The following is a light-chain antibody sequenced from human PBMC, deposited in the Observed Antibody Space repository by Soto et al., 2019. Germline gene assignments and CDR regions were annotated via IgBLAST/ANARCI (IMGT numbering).Light chain of an antibody. CDR1: SSNIGSNY. V-gene: IGLV1-47*02. CDR3: AAWDNSLSGVV. J-gene: IGLJ2*01. CDR2: SNN. Sequence: QSVLTQPPSASGTPGQRVTISCSGSSSNIGSNYVYWYRQLPGTAPKLLIYSNNQRPSGVPDRFSGSKSGTSASLAIRGLRSEDEADYYCAAWDNSLSGVVFGGGTKLTVL.